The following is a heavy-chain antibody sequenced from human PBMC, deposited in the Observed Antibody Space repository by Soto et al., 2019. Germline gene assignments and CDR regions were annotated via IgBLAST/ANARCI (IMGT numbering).Heavy chain of an antibody. V-gene: IGHV4-59*08. Sequence: SETLSLTCSFSGYSISSYYWNWIRQPPGKGLEWIGYFSYSGTTNYNPSLKSRVTISADTSKNQFFLKLSSVTAADTAVYYCGRHLFSDVWGQGTTVTVSS. D-gene: IGHD2-21*01. J-gene: IGHJ6*02. CDR1: GYSISSYY. CDR2: FSYSGTT. CDR3: GRHLFSDV.